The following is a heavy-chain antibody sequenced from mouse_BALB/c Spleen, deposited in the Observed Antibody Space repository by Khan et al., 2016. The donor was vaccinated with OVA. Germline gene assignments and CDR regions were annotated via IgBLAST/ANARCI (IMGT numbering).Heavy chain of an antibody. CDR1: GYTFTNHG. Sequence: QIQLVQSGPELKKPGETVKISCKASGYTFTNHGMNWVRQAPGKGLKWMGWINTSTGEPTYADDFRGRFAFSLETSASTAYLQINNFKDEDTATYFCARVGYSGTMDYWGQGTSVTVSS. J-gene: IGHJ4*01. CDR3: ARVGYSGTMDY. V-gene: IGHV9-3-1*01. D-gene: IGHD2-14*01. CDR2: INTSTGEP.